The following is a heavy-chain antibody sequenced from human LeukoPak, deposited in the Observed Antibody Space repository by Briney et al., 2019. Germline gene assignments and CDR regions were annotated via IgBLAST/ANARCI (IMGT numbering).Heavy chain of an antibody. D-gene: IGHD6-19*01. CDR1: GGSISSYY. J-gene: IGHJ6*02. CDR2: IYYSGST. CDR3: ARGGSSGWSDYYYYYYGMDV. Sequence: MSSETLSLTCTVSGGSISSYYWSWIRQPPGKGLEWIGYIYYSGSTNYNPSLKSRVTISVDTSKNQFSLKLSSVTAADTAVEYCARGGSSGWSDYYYYYYGMDVWGQGTTVTVSS. V-gene: IGHV4-59*01.